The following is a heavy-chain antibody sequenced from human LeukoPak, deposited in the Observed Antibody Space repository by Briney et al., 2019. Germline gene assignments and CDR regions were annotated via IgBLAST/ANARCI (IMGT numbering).Heavy chain of an antibody. J-gene: IGHJ4*02. V-gene: IGHV4-39*01. Sequence: SETLSLTCTVSGGSISSSSYYWGWIRQPPGKGLGWIGSIYYSGSTYYNPSLKSRVTISVDTSKNQFSLKLSSVTAADTAVYYCARGYYYGSGSYYPPFGSWGQGTLVTVSS. CDR3: ARGYYYGSGSYYPPFGS. CDR2: IYYSGST. D-gene: IGHD3-10*01. CDR1: GGSISSSSYY.